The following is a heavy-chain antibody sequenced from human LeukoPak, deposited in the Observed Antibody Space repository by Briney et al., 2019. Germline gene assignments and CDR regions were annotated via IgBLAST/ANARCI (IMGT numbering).Heavy chain of an antibody. J-gene: IGHJ4*02. D-gene: IGHD2-2*01. CDR3: ARWSSASCYDY. CDR1: GFTFNTYT. V-gene: IGHV3-21*01. Sequence: GGSLRLSCAASGFTFNTYTMNWVRQAPGKGLEWISSIGRTSVDKYYADSVRGRFTISRDNAKNSLYVQMNSLRAEDTAVYYCARWSSASCYDYWGQGALVTVSS. CDR2: IGRTSVDK.